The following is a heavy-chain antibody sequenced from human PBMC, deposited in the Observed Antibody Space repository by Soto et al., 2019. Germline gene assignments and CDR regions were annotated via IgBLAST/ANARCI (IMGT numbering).Heavy chain of an antibody. Sequence: QPLLHESVPGMVTPSETLSLTCTVSGDQITSRYHYWVWIRPSPGNGLEWIGSVYFRGPMYSNQSLQGRVTPSVDTSKSHFFLTLTSLTPTDAATYFFARQAVQERRLRAFDQWGPGRQVIVSS. V-gene: IGHV4-39*07. CDR2: VYFRGPM. J-gene: IGHJ4*02. D-gene: IGHD1-1*01. CDR1: GDQITSRYHY. CDR3: ARQAVQERRLRAFDQ.